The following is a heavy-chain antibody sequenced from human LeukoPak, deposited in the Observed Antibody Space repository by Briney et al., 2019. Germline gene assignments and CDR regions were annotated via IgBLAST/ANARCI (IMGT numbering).Heavy chain of an antibody. J-gene: IGHJ6*03. Sequence: SETLSLTCTVSGGSISSHYWSWIRQPPGKGLEWIGYIYYSGSTNYNPSLKSRVTISVDTSKNQFSLTLSSVTAADTAVYYCAREAVTTVVTPYYYYYMDVWGKGTTVTVSS. CDR1: GGSISSHY. CDR3: AREAVTTVVTPYYYYYMDV. V-gene: IGHV4-59*11. D-gene: IGHD4-23*01. CDR2: IYYSGST.